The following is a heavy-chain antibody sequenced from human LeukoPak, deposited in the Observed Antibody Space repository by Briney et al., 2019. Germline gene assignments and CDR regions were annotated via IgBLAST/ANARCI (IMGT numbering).Heavy chain of an antibody. CDR1: GFTFSSYG. CDR2: IWYDGSNK. D-gene: IGHD5-12*01. J-gene: IGHJ4*02. V-gene: IGHV3-33*06. CDR3: AKDRYRSGYEGYFDY. Sequence: PGGSLRLSCAASGFTFSSYGMHWVRQAPGKGLEWVAVIWYDGSNKYYADSVKGRFTISRDDSKNTLYLQMNSLRAEDTAVYYCAKDRYRSGYEGYFDYWGQGTLVIVSS.